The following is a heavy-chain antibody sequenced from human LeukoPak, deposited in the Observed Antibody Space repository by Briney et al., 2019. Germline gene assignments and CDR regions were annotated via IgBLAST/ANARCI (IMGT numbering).Heavy chain of an antibody. CDR3: ARGVRFGD. Sequence: GGSLRLSCAASGFTFSSHEMNWVRQAPGKGLEWVSDISSSGTTIYYADSVKGRFTISRDNAKNLLYLQMNSQRAEDAAVYYCARGVRFGDWGQGALVTVSS. CDR2: ISSSGTTI. CDR1: GFTFSSHE. V-gene: IGHV3-48*03. J-gene: IGHJ5*02. D-gene: IGHD3-3*01.